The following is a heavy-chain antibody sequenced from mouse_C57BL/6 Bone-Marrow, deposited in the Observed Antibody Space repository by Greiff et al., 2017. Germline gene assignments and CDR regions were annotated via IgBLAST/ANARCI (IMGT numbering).Heavy chain of an antibody. CDR3: VREGFGYYGSSYGYFDV. CDR1: GFTFNTYA. V-gene: IGHV10-3*01. CDR2: IRSKSSNYAT. Sequence: EVQLVESGGGLVQPKGSLKLSCAASGFTFNTYAMHWVRQAPGKGLEWVARIRSKSSNYATYYADSVKDRFTISRDDSQSMLYLQMNNLKTEDTAMYDCVREGFGYYGSSYGYFDVWGTGTSVTVSS. D-gene: IGHD1-1*01. J-gene: IGHJ1*03.